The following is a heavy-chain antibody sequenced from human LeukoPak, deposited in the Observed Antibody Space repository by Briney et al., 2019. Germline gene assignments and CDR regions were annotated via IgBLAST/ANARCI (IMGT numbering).Heavy chain of an antibody. CDR1: GGSISSSNW. CDR3: ARRGYSGYDNGGDY. D-gene: IGHD5-12*01. Sequence: SETLSLTCAVSGGSISSSNWWSWVRQPPGKGLEWIGEIYHSGSTNYNPSLKSRVTISVDKSKNQFSLKLSSVTAADTAVYYCARRGYSGYDNGGDYWGQGTLVTVSS. V-gene: IGHV4-4*02. J-gene: IGHJ4*02. CDR2: IYHSGST.